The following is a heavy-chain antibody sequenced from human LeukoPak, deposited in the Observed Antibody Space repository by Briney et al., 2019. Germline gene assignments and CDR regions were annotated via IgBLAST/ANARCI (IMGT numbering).Heavy chain of an antibody. CDR3: AKSPTVDAAFDI. CDR1: GFTFSSYA. D-gene: IGHD4-23*01. Sequence: GGSLRLSCAASGFTFSSYAMNWVRQAPGKGLEWVSGIGYTGDSTFYADSVKGRFTVSRDSFKNTLFLHMNSLRAEDTALYCCAKSPTVDAAFDIWGQGTMVTV. CDR2: IGYTGDST. J-gene: IGHJ3*02. V-gene: IGHV3-23*01.